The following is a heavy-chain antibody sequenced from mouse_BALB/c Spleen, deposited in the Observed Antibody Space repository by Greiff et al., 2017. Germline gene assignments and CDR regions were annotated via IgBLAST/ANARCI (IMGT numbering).Heavy chain of an antibody. J-gene: IGHJ3*01. CDR1: GYTFTDYY. D-gene: IGHD2-1*01. CDR3: AQDSSYGNFPAWFAY. CDR2: IYPGSGNT. Sequence: VKLMESGAELARPGASVKLSCKASGYTFTDYYINWVKQRTGQGLEWIGEIYPGSGNTYYNEKFKGKATLTADKSSSTAYMQLSSLTSEDSAVYFCAQDSSYGNFPAWFAYWGQGTLVTVSA. V-gene: IGHV1-77*01.